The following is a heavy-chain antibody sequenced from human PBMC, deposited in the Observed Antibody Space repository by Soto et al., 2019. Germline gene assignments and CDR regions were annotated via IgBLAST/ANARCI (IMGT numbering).Heavy chain of an antibody. CDR3: ARDPGYSYGNT. V-gene: IGHV3-30*03. D-gene: IGHD5-18*01. J-gene: IGHJ5*02. Sequence: GGSLRLSCAASGFSFSTYGMHWVRQAPGKGLEWVAFISNDGSNKYYADSVKGRFTISRDNSKNTLYLQMNSLRAEDTAVYYCARDPGYSYGNTWGQGTLVTVSS. CDR2: ISNDGSNK. CDR1: GFSFSTYG.